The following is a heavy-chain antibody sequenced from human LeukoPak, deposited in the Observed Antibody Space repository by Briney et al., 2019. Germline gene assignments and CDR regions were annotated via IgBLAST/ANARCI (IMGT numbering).Heavy chain of an antibody. J-gene: IGHJ4*02. CDR1: GGSISSSSYY. CDR3: ARLPGIAAAGRDY. CDR2: IYYSGST. V-gene: IGHV4-39*01. D-gene: IGHD6-13*01. Sequence: SETLSLTCTVSGGSISSSSYYWGWLRQPPGKGLEWIGSIYYSGSTYYNPSLKSRVTISVDTSKNQFSLKLSSVTAADTAVYYCARLPGIAAAGRDYWGQGTLVTVSS.